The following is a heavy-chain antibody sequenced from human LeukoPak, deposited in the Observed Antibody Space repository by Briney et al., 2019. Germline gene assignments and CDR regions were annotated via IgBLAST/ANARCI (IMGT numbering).Heavy chain of an antibody. CDR3: AKVDSYDGSGYYYDAFDI. CDR2: ISGSGGSA. D-gene: IGHD3-22*01. CDR1: GFTFSSYA. V-gene: IGHV3-23*01. Sequence: PGGSLRLSCAASGFTFSSYAMSWVRQAPGKGLEWVSGISGSGGSAYYADSVKGRFTISRDNSKNTLYLQVNSLRAEDTAVYYCAKVDSYDGSGYYYDAFDIWGQGAMVTVSS. J-gene: IGHJ3*02.